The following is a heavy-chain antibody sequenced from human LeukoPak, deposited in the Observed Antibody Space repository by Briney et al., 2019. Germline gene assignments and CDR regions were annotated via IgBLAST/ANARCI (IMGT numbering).Heavy chain of an antibody. CDR2: ISYDGSRK. D-gene: IGHD1-14*01. Sequence: PGGSLRLSCAASGFTFRNYAMHWVRQTPGKGLEWVAVISYDGSRKFYADSVKGRFTISGDNSKNTLNLQMNSLRAEDTAVYYCAKDSAGLDYYFDFWGQGTLVTVSS. J-gene: IGHJ4*02. V-gene: IGHV3-30*18. CDR3: AKDSAGLDYYFDF. CDR1: GFTFRNYA.